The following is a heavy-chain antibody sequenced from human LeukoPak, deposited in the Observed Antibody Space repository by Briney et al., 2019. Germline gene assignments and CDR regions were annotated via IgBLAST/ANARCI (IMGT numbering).Heavy chain of an antibody. J-gene: IGHJ5*02. V-gene: IGHV3-23*01. CDR2: VSKTGRTT. CDR1: GFSFNAYA. CDR3: AKGGPTGGSYH. D-gene: IGHD1-26*01. Sequence: PGGSLRISCAASGFSFNAYAMTWVRQAPGKGLEWVSSVSKTGRTTYYTDSAKGRFTISRDNSKNTLHLQMNSLRAEDTAVYYCAKGGPTGGSYHWGQGTLVTVSS.